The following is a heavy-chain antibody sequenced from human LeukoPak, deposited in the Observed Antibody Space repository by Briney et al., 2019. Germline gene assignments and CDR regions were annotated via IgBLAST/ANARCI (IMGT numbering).Heavy chain of an antibody. CDR3: ASLPNRYESLYARYYFDY. D-gene: IGHD3-16*02. CDR2: INPNSGGT. Sequence: ASVKVSCKASGYTFTGYYTHWVRQAPGQGLEWMGRINPNSGGTNYAQKFQGRVTMTRDTSISTAYMELSRLRSDDTAVYYCASLPNRYESLYARYYFDYWGQGTLVTVSS. J-gene: IGHJ4*02. CDR1: GYTFTGYY. V-gene: IGHV1-2*06.